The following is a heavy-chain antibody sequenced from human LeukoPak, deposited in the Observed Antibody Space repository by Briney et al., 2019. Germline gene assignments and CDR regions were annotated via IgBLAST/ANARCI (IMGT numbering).Heavy chain of an antibody. D-gene: IGHD3-22*01. J-gene: IGHJ6*02. V-gene: IGHV3-30*18. CDR2: ISYDGSNE. CDR1: GFSFRTYG. Sequence: GGSLRLSCAASGFSFRTYGMHWVRQAPGKGLEWVAIISYDGSNEAYADSVKGRFSISRDNSKNTLYLQMNSLRPEDTAVYYCAEDQHYDSNSLDVWGPGTTVTVSS. CDR3: AEDQHYDSNSLDV.